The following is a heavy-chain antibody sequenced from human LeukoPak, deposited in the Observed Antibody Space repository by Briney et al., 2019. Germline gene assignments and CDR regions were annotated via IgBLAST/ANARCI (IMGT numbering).Heavy chain of an antibody. CDR2: IYYSGST. Sequence: PSETLSLTCTVSGGSISSYYWSWIRQPPGKGLELIGYIYYSGSTYYNPSLKSRVTISVDTSKNQFSLKLSSVTAADTAVYYCARSSVVPAAIDYWGQGTLVTVSS. CDR1: GGSISSYY. D-gene: IGHD2-2*01. J-gene: IGHJ4*02. CDR3: ARSSVVPAAIDY. V-gene: IGHV4-59*01.